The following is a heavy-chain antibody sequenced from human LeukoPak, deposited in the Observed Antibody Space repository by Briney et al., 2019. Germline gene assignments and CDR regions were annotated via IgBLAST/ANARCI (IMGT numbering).Heavy chain of an antibody. V-gene: IGHV3-9*01. Sequence: GRSLRLSCVGSGYSFDENAMHWVRQAPGKGLEWVSGINWKSDKIGYADSVKGRFTISRDNSKNSLYLQTNSLRVEDTALYYCAKDRYCTSSSCPIDYWGQGTKVTVSS. CDR3: AKDRYCTSSSCPIDY. D-gene: IGHD2-2*01. CDR1: GYSFDENA. CDR2: INWKSDKI. J-gene: IGHJ4*02.